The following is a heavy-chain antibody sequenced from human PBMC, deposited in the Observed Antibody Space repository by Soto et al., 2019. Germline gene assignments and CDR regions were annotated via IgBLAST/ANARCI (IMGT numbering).Heavy chain of an antibody. V-gene: IGHV3-30*03. CDR1: GFTFSSYG. Sequence: GGSLRLSCAASGFTFSSYGMHWVRQAPGKGLEWVAVISYDGSNKYYADSVKGRFTISRDNSKNTLYLQMNSLRAEDTAVYYCAVRLAARPREFDYCGQGTMVTV. CDR3: AVRLAARPREFDY. D-gene: IGHD6-6*01. CDR2: ISYDGSNK. J-gene: IGHJ4*02.